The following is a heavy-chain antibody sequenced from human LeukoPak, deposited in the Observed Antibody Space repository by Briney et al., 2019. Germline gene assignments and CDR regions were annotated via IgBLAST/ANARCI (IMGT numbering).Heavy chain of an antibody. Sequence: GGSLRLSCAASGFTFDDYAMHLVRQAPGKGLEWVSGISWNSGSIGYADSVKGRFTISRDNAKNSLYLQMNSLRAEDTALYYYAKASYSSSWYGYFDYWGQGTLVTVSS. D-gene: IGHD6-13*01. CDR1: GFTFDDYA. CDR2: ISWNSGSI. V-gene: IGHV3-9*01. CDR3: AKASYSSSWYGYFDY. J-gene: IGHJ4*02.